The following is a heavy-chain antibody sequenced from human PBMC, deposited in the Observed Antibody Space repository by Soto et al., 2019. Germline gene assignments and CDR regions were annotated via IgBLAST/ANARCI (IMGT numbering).Heavy chain of an antibody. CDR1: GFTFSSYD. CDR3: VRDPAGHGMDV. D-gene: IGHD3-10*01. J-gene: IGHJ6*02. CDR2: IGKGGDT. Sequence: EVQLVESGGDLVQPGGSLRLSCAASGFTFSSYDMQWVRQVTGKGLEWVSSIGKGGDTYYADSVKGRFTISRENAKNSLYLQMSSLRAGDTAVYYCVRDPAGHGMDVWGQGTTVTVSS. V-gene: IGHV3-13*01.